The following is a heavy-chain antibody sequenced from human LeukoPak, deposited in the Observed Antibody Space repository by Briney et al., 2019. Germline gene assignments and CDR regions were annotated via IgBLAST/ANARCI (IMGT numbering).Heavy chain of an antibody. CDR1: GFTFSSYW. CDR3: AREISDGDVYGSGSYYARNAFDI. J-gene: IGHJ3*02. D-gene: IGHD3-10*01. V-gene: IGHV3-7*01. CDR2: IKQDGSEK. Sequence: GGSLRLSCAASGFTFSSYWMSWVRQAPGKGLEWVANIKQDGSEKYYVDSVKGRFTISRDNAKNSLYLQMNSLRAEDTAVYYCAREISDGDVYGSGSYYARNAFDIWGQGTMVTVSS.